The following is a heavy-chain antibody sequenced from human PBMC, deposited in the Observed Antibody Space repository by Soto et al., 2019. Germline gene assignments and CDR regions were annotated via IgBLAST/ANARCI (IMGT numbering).Heavy chain of an antibody. D-gene: IGHD1-1*01. V-gene: IGHV3-21*01. CDR1: GFIFSTYS. CDR2: ISSSRSYI. Sequence: GGSLRLSCAASGFIFSTYSMNWVRQAPGKGLEWVSSISSSRSYIYYADSVKGRFTMSRDSAKNSLYLQMNSLRAEDTAVYYCARSERDFSNFRWGQGTLVTVSS. J-gene: IGHJ4*02. CDR3: ARSERDFSNFR.